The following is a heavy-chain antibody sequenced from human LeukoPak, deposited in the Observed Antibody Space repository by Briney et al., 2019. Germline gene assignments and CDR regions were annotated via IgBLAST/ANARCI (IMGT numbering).Heavy chain of an antibody. Sequence: PGGSLRLSCVASGFTFSTYAMSWVRQAPGKGLEWVSIISGSGGTTFYADSVKGRFTISRDNAKNSLYLQMNSLRAEDTAVYYCARDGRYCSGGSCYGHYYYGMDVWGQGTTVTVSS. CDR3: ARDGRYCSGGSCYGHYYYGMDV. CDR2: ISGSGGTT. D-gene: IGHD2-15*01. CDR1: GFTFSTYA. J-gene: IGHJ6*02. V-gene: IGHV3-23*01.